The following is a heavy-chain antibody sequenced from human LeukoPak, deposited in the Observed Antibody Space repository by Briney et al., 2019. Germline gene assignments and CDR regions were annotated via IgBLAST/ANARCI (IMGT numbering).Heavy chain of an antibody. Sequence: GGSLRLSCAASGFTFNNYGMHWVRQAPGKGLEWVAVMSYDGRNKHYPDSVKGRFTISRDISTDTLWLQMDSLRTEDTAVYYCAKGPLRGTAAAIDYWGQGTLVTVSS. D-gene: IGHD2-2*01. CDR3: AKGPLRGTAAAIDY. CDR1: GFTFNNYG. CDR2: MSYDGRNK. J-gene: IGHJ4*02. V-gene: IGHV3-30*18.